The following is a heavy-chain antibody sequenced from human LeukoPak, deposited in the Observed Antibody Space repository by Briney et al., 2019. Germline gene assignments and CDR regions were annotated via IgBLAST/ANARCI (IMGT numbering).Heavy chain of an antibody. CDR2: ISYDGSNK. CDR3: ARDLFEDYYDSSGYYTPFGY. V-gene: IGHV3-30-3*01. CDR1: GFTFSSYA. Sequence: GRSLRLSCAASGFTFSSYAMHWVRQAPGKGLEWVAVISYDGSNKYYADSVKGRFTISRDNSKNTLYLQMNSLRAEDTAVYYCARDLFEDYYDSSGYYTPFGYWGQGTLVTVSS. J-gene: IGHJ4*02. D-gene: IGHD3-22*01.